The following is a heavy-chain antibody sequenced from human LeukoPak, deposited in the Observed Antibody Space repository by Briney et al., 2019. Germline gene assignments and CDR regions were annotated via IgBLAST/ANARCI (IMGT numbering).Heavy chain of an antibody. CDR3: ARRIRWLMVDY. V-gene: IGHV4-59*01. Sequence: SETLSLTCTVSGGSISSYYWSWIRQPPGKGLEWIGYIYYSGSTNYNPSLKSRVTISVDTSKNQFSLKLSSVTAADTAVYYCARRIRWLMVDYWGQGTLVTVSS. D-gene: IGHD2-8*01. CDR2: IYYSGST. J-gene: IGHJ4*02. CDR1: GGSISSYY.